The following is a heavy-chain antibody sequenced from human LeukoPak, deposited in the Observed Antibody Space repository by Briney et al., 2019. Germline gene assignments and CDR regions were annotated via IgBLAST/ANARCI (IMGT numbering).Heavy chain of an antibody. J-gene: IGHJ4*02. CDR2: ISSSGSPV. Sequence: GGSLRPSCAASGFTFSDYFMSWIRQAPGKGLEWVSYISSSGSPVYYADSVKGRFTISRDNAKNSLYLQMNSLRAEDTAVYYCARVSCSSTSCYTPDYWGQGTLVTVSS. V-gene: IGHV3-11*04. D-gene: IGHD2-2*02. CDR1: GFTFSDYF. CDR3: ARVSCSSTSCYTPDY.